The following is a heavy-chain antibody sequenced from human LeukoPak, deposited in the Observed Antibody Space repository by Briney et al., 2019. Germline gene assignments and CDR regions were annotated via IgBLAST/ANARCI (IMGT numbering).Heavy chain of an antibody. CDR3: ARDGSLPDI. Sequence: PGGSLRLSCAASGFTFSNYWMHWARQAPGKGLVWVSRIDSDGGDGSSTSYADSVKGRFTISRDNAKNTLYLQMNSLRAEDTAVYYCARDGSLPDIWGQGTMVTVSS. CDR2: IDSDGGDGSST. CDR1: GFTFSNYW. V-gene: IGHV3-74*01. J-gene: IGHJ3*02. D-gene: IGHD6-13*01.